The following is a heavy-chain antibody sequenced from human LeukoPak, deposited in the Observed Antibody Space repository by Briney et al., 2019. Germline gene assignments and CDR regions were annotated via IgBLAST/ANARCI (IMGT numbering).Heavy chain of an antibody. D-gene: IGHD4-23*01. Sequence: SVKVSCKASGGTFSSYAISWVRQAPGQGLEWMGGIIPIFGTANYAQKFQGRVTITADESTSTAYMELSSLRSEDTAVYYCAKEHIRLRWSPFDYWGQGTLVTVSS. CDR3: AKEHIRLRWSPFDY. CDR1: GGTFSSYA. V-gene: IGHV1-69*13. J-gene: IGHJ4*02. CDR2: IIPIFGTA.